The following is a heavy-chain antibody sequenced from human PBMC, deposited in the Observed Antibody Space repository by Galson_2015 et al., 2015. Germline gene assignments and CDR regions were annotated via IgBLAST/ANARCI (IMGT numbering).Heavy chain of an antibody. V-gene: IGHV3-23*01. CDR3: AKGSRMGYSYGYGFGY. CDR2: ISGSGGST. J-gene: IGHJ4*02. Sequence: SLRLSCAASGFTFSSYAMSWVRQAPGKGLEWVSGISGSGGSTYYADSVKGRFTISRDNSKNTLYLQMNSLRAEDTAVYYCAKGSRMGYSYGYGFGYWGQGTLVTVSS. CDR1: GFTFSSYA. D-gene: IGHD5-18*01.